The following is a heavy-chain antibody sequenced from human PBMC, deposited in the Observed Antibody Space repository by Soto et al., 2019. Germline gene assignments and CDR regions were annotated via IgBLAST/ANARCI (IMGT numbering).Heavy chain of an antibody. CDR3: ARLGFYYQSLDP. CDR2: IYYSGST. Sequence: PSETLSLTCTVSGGSISSGDYYWSWIRQPPGKGLEWIGYIYYSGSTYYNPSPKSRVTISLETSKSQFSLRLSSVTAADTAVYFCARLGFYYQSLDPWRPGTLVTVSS. J-gene: IGHJ5*02. V-gene: IGHV4-30-4*01. CDR1: GGSISSGDYY. D-gene: IGHD3-22*01.